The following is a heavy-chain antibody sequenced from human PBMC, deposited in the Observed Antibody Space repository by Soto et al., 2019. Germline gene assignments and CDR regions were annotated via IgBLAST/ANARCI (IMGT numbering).Heavy chain of an antibody. CDR1: GFPFSNYS. V-gene: IGHV3-48*02. CDR3: ARDGGRAPQSTIFFLVVSPGSDF. D-gene: IGHD3-9*01. Sequence: EVQLVESGGGLVQPGGSLRLSCAASGFPFSNYSMNWVRQAPGKGLEWVSYISAFSSAVYYADSVKGRFTVSRDNAKNLLYLQMNSLRDEDTAVYYCARDGGRAPQSTIFFLVVSPGSDFWGQGTLVTVSS. CDR2: ISAFSSAV. J-gene: IGHJ4*02.